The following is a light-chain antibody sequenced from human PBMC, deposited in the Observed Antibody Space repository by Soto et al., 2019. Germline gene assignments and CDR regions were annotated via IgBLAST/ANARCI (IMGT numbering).Light chain of an antibody. Sequence: QSVLTQPPSVSGSPGQSVTISCTGTSSDVGGYNYVSWYQQHPGKAPKLMIYDVSKRPSGVPDRFSGSKSGNTASLTISGLQAEDEADYYCCSYAGSYLVFGGGTKLTVL. CDR2: DVS. CDR1: SSDVGGYNY. V-gene: IGLV2-11*01. CDR3: CSYAGSYLV. J-gene: IGLJ2*01.